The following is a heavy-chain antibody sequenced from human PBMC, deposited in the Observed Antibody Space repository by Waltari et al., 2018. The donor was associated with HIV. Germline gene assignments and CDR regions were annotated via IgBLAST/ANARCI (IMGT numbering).Heavy chain of an antibody. CDR2: INIDGRTI. Sequence: EVQLVQSGGGLIKPGGSLRLSCAASVFSVTNYWMHWVRQSPGKGLVWVSRINIDGRTIDYADSVKGRFTISRDSAKNTLSLQMNSLREEDTAVYYCSRDTFGEYDFWGQGALVTVSS. V-gene: IGHV3-74*01. CDR1: VFSVTNYW. D-gene: IGHD3-3*01. J-gene: IGHJ4*02. CDR3: SRDTFGEYDF.